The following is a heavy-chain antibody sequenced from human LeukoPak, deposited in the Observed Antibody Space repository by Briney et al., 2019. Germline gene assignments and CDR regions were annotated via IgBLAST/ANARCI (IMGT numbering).Heavy chain of an antibody. D-gene: IGHD3-10*01. CDR3: ARVGLRGSGTHHDWFDS. Sequence: ASMKVSCKASGYTFTSSDINWVRQATGEGLEWTGWMSPNSGDTGYAQKFQGRVTMTRDTSINTAYMEPSSLRSEDTAVYYCARVGLRGSGTHHDWFDSWGQGTLITVSS. J-gene: IGHJ5*01. CDR1: GYTFTSSD. V-gene: IGHV1-8*01. CDR2: MSPNSGDT.